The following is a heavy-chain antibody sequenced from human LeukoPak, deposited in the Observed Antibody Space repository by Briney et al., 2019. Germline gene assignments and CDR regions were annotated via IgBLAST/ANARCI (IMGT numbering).Heavy chain of an antibody. V-gene: IGHV1-18*01. CDR3: ARGTSYGDFSLDS. D-gene: IGHD4-17*01. J-gene: IGHJ4*02. Sequence: ASVKVSCKASGYTFTSSGISWVRQAPGQGLEWMGWISLFSVNTKYAQNLQGRVAMTTDTSTSTAYMELRSLRSDDTAVYYCARGTSYGDFSLDSWGQGTLVTVSS. CDR1: GYTFTSSG. CDR2: ISLFSVNT.